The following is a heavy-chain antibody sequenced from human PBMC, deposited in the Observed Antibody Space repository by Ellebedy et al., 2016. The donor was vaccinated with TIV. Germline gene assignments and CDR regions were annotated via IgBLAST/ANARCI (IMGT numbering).Heavy chain of an antibody. D-gene: IGHD5-12*01. V-gene: IGHV1-18*01. J-gene: IGHJ4*02. CDR2: ISAYTGNT. CDR3: ARDMVQGMVATYVWFDY. Sequence: ASVKVSCKASGYTFTSYGISWVRQAPGQGLEWMGWISAYTGNTNYAQNLQGRVTMTTDTSTSTAYMELRSLRSDDTAVYYCARDMVQGMVATYVWFDYWGQGTRVTVSS. CDR1: GYTFTSYG.